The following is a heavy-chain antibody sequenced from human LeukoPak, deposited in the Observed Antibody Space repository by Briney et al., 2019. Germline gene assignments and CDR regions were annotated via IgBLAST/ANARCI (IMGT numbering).Heavy chain of an antibody. CDR3: ARDYSGYYYDSSGYDY. CDR2: IIPIFGTA. J-gene: IGHJ4*02. CDR1: GGTFSSYA. Sequence: SVKVSCKASGGTFSSYAISWVRQAPGQGLEWMGGIIPIFGTANYAQKFQGRVTITADKSTSTACMELSSLRSEDTAVYYCARDYSGYYYDSSGYDYWGQGTLVTVSS. D-gene: IGHD3-22*01. V-gene: IGHV1-69*06.